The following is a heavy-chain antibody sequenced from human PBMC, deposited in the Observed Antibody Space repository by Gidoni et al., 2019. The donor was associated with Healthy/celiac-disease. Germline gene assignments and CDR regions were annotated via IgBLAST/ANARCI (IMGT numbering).Heavy chain of an antibody. CDR2: ISSSSSYT. Sequence: QVQLVESGGGLVKPGGSLGLSCAASGFTFSDYYMSWIRQAPGKGLEWVSYISSSSSYTNYADSVKGRFTISRDNAKNSLYLQMNSLRAEDTAVYYCARDEGFGDPRGWFDPWGQGTLVTVSS. J-gene: IGHJ5*02. V-gene: IGHV3-11*05. D-gene: IGHD3-10*01. CDR3: ARDEGFGDPRGWFDP. CDR1: GFTFSDYY.